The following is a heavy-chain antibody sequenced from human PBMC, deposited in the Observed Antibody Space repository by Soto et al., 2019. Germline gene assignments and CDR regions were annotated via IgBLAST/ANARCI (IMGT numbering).Heavy chain of an antibody. CDR1: GGSFSGYY. V-gene: IGHV4-34*01. CDR3: ARYPLGSGSYYPPFDY. Sequence: SETLSLTCAVYGGSFSGYYWSWSRQPPGKGLEWIGEINHSGSTNYNPSLKSRVTISVDTSKNQFSLKLSSVTAADTAVYYCARYPLGSGSYYPPFDYWGQGTLVTVSS. CDR2: INHSGST. J-gene: IGHJ4*02. D-gene: IGHD3-10*01.